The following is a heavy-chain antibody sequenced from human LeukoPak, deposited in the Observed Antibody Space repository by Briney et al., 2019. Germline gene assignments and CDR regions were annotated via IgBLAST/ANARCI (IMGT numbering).Heavy chain of an antibody. V-gene: IGHV1-46*01. CDR2: INRSGGST. Sequence: GASVKVSCKASGYTFTRYYMHWVRQAPGQGLEWRGIINRSGGSTSYAQKFQGRVTMTRDTSTSTVYMDLSSLRSEDTAVYYCARDQNVLRFLEWSPDFDYWGQGTLVTVSS. CDR1: GYTFTRYY. J-gene: IGHJ4*02. D-gene: IGHD3-3*01. CDR3: ARDQNVLRFLEWSPDFDY.